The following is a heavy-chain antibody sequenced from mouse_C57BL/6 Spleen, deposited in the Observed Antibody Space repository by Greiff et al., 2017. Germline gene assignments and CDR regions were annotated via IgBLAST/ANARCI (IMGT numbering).Heavy chain of an antibody. CDR3: ARDYANSGSGGY. Sequence: LQQSGPELVKPGASVKISCKASGYAFSSSWMNWVKQRPGKGLEWIGRIYPGDGDTNYNGKFKGKATLTADKSSSTAYMQLSSLTSEDSAVYFCARDYANSGSGGYWGQGTTLTVSS. V-gene: IGHV1-82*01. D-gene: IGHD2-4*01. CDR1: GYAFSSSW. J-gene: IGHJ2*01. CDR2: IYPGDGDT.